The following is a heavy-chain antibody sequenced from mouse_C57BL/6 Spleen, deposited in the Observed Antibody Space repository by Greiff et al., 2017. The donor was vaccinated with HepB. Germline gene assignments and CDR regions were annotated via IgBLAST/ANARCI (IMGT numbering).Heavy chain of an antibody. CDR1: GFTFTDYY. D-gene: IGHD1-1*01. CDR2: IRNKANGYTT. V-gene: IGHV7-3*01. Sequence: EVMLVESGGGLVQPGGSLSLSCAASGFTFTDYYMSWVRQPPGKALEWLGFIRNKANGYTTEYSASVKGRFTISRDNSQSILYLQMNALRAEDSATYYCARWAHYGSSSYWYFDVWGTGTTVTVSS. CDR3: ARWAHYGSSSYWYFDV. J-gene: IGHJ1*03.